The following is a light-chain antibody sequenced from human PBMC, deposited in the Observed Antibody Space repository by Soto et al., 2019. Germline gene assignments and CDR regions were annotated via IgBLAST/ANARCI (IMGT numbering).Light chain of an antibody. CDR3: SSYTSSSTDV. Sequence: QSALTQPASVSGSPGQSITISRTGTSSDVGGYHYVSWYQQYPGKAPKLMIYEFSNRPSGVSNRFSGSKSGNTASLTISGLQAEDEADYYCSSYTSSSTDVFGTGTKLTVL. V-gene: IGLV2-14*01. CDR1: SSDVGGYHY. CDR2: EFS. J-gene: IGLJ1*01.